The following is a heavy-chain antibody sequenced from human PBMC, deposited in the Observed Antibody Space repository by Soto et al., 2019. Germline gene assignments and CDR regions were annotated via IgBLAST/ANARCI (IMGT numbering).Heavy chain of an antibody. V-gene: IGHV3-7*03. D-gene: IGHD5-12*01. Sequence: GGSLRLSCAASGFTFSSYWMSWFRQAPGKGLEWVANIKQDGSEKYYVDSVKGRFTISRDNAKNSLYLQMNSLRAEDTAVYYCAVDIVATIWGRYDAFDIWGQGTMVTVSS. CDR1: GFTFSSYW. CDR3: AVDIVATIWGRYDAFDI. J-gene: IGHJ3*02. CDR2: IKQDGSEK.